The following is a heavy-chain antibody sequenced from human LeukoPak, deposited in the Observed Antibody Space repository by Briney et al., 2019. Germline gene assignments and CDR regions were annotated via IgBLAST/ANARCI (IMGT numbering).Heavy chain of an antibody. D-gene: IGHD3-22*01. J-gene: IGHJ4*02. Sequence: GVSLRLSCAASGFTVSRNYMSWVRQAPGKGLEWVSVIYSGGSTYHADSVKGRFTISRDNSKNTLYLQMNSLRAEDTAVYYCARDDNNSGYYYDWGQGTLVTVSS. CDR1: GFTVSRNY. V-gene: IGHV3-53*01. CDR3: ARDDNNSGYYYD. CDR2: IYSGGST.